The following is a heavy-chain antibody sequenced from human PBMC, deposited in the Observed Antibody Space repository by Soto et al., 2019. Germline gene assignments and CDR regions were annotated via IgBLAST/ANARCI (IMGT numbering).Heavy chain of an antibody. CDR2: IFNNGST. CDR3: ASHGMAAVTQ. CDR1: GSSIRNSYYF. D-gene: IGHD4-4*01. Sequence: QLQLQESGPGLVKSSETLSLTCTVSGSSIRNSYYFWGWIRQPPGKGLEWIGSIFNNGSTHHNPSLKSRVPVSVDTSKNQSTLKLSSVTAADTAVYYCASHGMAAVTQWGRGTLVTVSS. V-gene: IGHV4-39*01. J-gene: IGHJ4*02.